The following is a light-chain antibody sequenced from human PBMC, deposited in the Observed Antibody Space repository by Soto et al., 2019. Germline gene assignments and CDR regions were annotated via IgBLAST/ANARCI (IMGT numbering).Light chain of an antibody. V-gene: IGKV3-20*01. CDR1: QSVSSSY. Sequence: EIVLTQSPGSQSLSPGERATLSCRASQSVSSSYLAWFQRKPGQAPRLLIYGASSRATGIPDRFSGSGSGTDFTLTISRLEPEDFAVYYCQQYGSSPRTFGGGTKVDIK. CDR3: QQYGSSPRT. J-gene: IGKJ4*01. CDR2: GAS.